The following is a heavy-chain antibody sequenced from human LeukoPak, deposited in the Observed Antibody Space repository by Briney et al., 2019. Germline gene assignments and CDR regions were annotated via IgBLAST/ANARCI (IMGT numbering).Heavy chain of an antibody. CDR2: INHNGNVN. D-gene: IGHD3-10*02. J-gene: IGHJ4*02. Sequence: GGSQRLSCAASGFTFSSYWMNWARQAPGKGLEWVASINHNGNVNYYVDSVKGRFTISRDNAKNSLYLQMSNLRAEDAAVYFCARGSYYVPLDWGQGTLVTVSS. V-gene: IGHV3-7*03. CDR3: ARGSYYVPLD. CDR1: GFTFSSYW.